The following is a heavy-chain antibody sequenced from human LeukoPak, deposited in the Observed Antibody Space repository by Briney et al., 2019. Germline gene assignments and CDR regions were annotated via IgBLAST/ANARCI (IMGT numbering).Heavy chain of an antibody. J-gene: IGHJ3*02. V-gene: IGHV1-24*01. D-gene: IGHD3-22*01. CDR3: ATPTYYYDSSNDAFDI. CDR2: FDPEDGET. CDR1: GYTLTELS. Sequence: GASVKVSCKVSGYTLTELSMHWVRQAPGKGLEWMGGFDPEDGETIYAQKFQGRVTMTVDTSTDTAYMELSSLRSEDTAVYYCATPTYYYDSSNDAFDIWGQGTMVTVSS.